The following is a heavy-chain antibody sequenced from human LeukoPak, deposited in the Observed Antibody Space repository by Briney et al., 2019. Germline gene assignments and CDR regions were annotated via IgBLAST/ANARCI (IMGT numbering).Heavy chain of an antibody. Sequence: SETLSLTCIVSGDSIRSYYWNWIRQAPGKALEWIGHIHNNGDSADNFSLKSRVTISMDTSKNQFSLKLSSVTAADTAVYYCGRWGYFDSGNYFVVDYWGQGTVVTVSS. J-gene: IGHJ4*02. D-gene: IGHD3-22*01. CDR3: GRWGYFDSGNYFVVDY. V-gene: IGHV4-59*01. CDR2: IHNNGDS. CDR1: GDSIRSYY.